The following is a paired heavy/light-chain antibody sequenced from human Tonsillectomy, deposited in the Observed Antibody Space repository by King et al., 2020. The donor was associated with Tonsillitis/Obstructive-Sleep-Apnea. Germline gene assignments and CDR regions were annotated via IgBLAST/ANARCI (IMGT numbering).Heavy chain of an antibody. CDR3: ARGYCSGTSCYGDYYYYMDV. CDR2: INTNTGNP. D-gene: IGHD2-2*01. V-gene: IGHV7-4-1*02. Sequence: QVQLVQSGSELKKPGASVKVSCKASGYTFTSYAVNWVRQAPGQGLEWMGWINTNTGNPTYAQGFTGRFVFSLDTSVTTAHLQISSLQAEDTAVYYCARGYCSGTSCYGDYYYYMDVWGKGTTVTVSS. J-gene: IGHJ6*03. CDR1: GYTFTSYA.
Light chain of an antibody. Sequence: QLVLTQSPSASASLGASVKLTCTLSSGHSTYAIAWHQQQPEKGPRYLMMLNNDGSHNKGDGIPDRFSGSSSGAERYLTISSLQSEDEADYYCQTWVTGIVVFGGGTKLTVL. CDR3: QTWVTGIVV. V-gene: IGLV4-69*01. CDR2: LNNDGSH. CDR1: SGHSTYA. J-gene: IGLJ3*02.